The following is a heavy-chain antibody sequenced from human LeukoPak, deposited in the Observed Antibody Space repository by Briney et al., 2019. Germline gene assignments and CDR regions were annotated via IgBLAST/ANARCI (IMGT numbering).Heavy chain of an antibody. CDR1: GGTFISYA. J-gene: IGHJ4*02. D-gene: IGHD3-22*01. V-gene: IGHV1-69*01. CDR2: IIPIFGTA. Sequence: SVKVSCKASGGTFISYAISWVRQAPGQGLEWMGGIIPIFGTANYAQKFQGRVTITADESTSTAYMELSSLRSEDTAVYYCARSCCSYYDSSGDYYFDYWGQGTLVTVSS. CDR3: ARSCCSYYDSSGDYYFDY.